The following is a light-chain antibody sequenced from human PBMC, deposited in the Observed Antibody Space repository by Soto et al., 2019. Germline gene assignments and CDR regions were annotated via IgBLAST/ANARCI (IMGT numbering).Light chain of an antibody. V-gene: IGKV3-15*01. J-gene: IGKJ4*01. CDR3: QQYNNWSPALT. CDR2: GAS. CDR1: QSVSSN. Sequence: EIVMTQSPATLSVSPGERATLSCRASQSVSSNLAWYQQKAGQAPRLLIYGASTRATGIPARFSGSGSGTEFTLTISSLQSEDFAVYYCQQYNNWSPALTFGGGTKVEIK.